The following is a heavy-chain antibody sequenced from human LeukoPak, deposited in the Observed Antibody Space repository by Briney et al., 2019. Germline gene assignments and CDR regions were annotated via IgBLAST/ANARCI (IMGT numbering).Heavy chain of an antibody. V-gene: IGHV1-2*02. J-gene: IGHJ6*03. Sequence: GASVKVSCKASGYTFTGYYMHWVRQAPGQGLEWMGWINPNSGGTNYAQKFQGRVTMTRDTSISTAYMELSRLRSDDTAVYYCARGGRRYCSGGSCYSDYYYYYMDVWGKGTTVTISS. CDR1: GYTFTGYY. CDR2: INPNSGGT. D-gene: IGHD2-15*01. CDR3: ARGGRRYCSGGSCYSDYYYYYMDV.